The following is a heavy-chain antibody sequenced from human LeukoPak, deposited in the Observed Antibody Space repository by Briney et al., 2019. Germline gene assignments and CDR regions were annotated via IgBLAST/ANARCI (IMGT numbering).Heavy chain of an antibody. Sequence: GGSLRLSCAASGFTLSSYDMSCVRQAPGKGLAWVSAISVRGGRTYYADSVEGRFTISSDDPKNTLYLQMNSLRAEDTAVYYCANNDYNNPEAWGQGTLVTVSS. J-gene: IGHJ5*02. CDR3: ANNDYNNPEA. D-gene: IGHD4-11*01. CDR2: ISVRGGRT. CDR1: GFTLSSYD. V-gene: IGHV3-23*01.